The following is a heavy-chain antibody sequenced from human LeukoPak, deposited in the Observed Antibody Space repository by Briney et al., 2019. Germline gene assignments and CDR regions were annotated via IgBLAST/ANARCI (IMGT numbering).Heavy chain of an antibody. D-gene: IGHD2-21*01. CDR2: TYYRSTWYN. V-gene: IGHV6-1*01. CDR3: ARDGFCGGGCLDAFDI. Sequence: SQTLSLTCAISGDSVSSNSAAWNRIRQSPSRGLEWLGRTYYRSTWYNDYAVSVKSRISINPDTSRNQFSLQLNSVTPEDTAVYYCARDGFCGGGCLDAFDIWGQGTLVTVSS. J-gene: IGHJ3*02. CDR1: GDSVSSNSAA.